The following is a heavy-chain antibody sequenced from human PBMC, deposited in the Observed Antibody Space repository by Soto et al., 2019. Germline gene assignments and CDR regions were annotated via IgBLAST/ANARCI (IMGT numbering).Heavy chain of an antibody. D-gene: IGHD3-3*01. CDR2: ISYDGSNK. CDR3: ARDPETYYDFWSGYYLDY. V-gene: IGHV3-30-3*01. CDR1: GFTFSSYA. Sequence: GGSLRLSCAASGFTFSSYAMHWVRQAPGKGLEWVAVISYDGSNKYYADSAKGRFTISRDNSKNTLYLQMNSLRAEDTAVYYCARDPETYYDFWSGYYLDYWGQGTLVTVSS. J-gene: IGHJ4*02.